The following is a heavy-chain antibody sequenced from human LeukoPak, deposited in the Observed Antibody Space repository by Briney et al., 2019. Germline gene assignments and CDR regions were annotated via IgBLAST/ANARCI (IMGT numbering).Heavy chain of an antibody. CDR1: AFIFSGHW. V-gene: IGHV3-7*01. Sequence: GGSLRLSCEGSAFIFSGHWMNWVRQTPGKGLEWVASIKEDGSERQYVDSVRGRFTISRDNSKNTIYLQMDSLRAEDTAIYYCAKGVSSWYLDYWGQGTLVIVSS. D-gene: IGHD6-13*01. J-gene: IGHJ4*02. CDR2: IKEDGSER. CDR3: AKGVSSWYLDY.